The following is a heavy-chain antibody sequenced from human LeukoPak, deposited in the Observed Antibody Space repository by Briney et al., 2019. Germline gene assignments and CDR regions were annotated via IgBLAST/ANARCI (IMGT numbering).Heavy chain of an antibody. J-gene: IGHJ3*01. Sequence: GGSLRLSCAASGFTFSSYGMHWVRQAPGKGLEWVAFIRYDGSNKYYADSVKGRFTISRDDSKNTLYLQMNSLKTEDTAVYYCTTLRPYIQPRWGQGTMVTVSS. D-gene: IGHD5-18*01. CDR1: GFTFSSYG. CDR2: IRYDGSNK. CDR3: TTLRPYIQPR. V-gene: IGHV3-30*02.